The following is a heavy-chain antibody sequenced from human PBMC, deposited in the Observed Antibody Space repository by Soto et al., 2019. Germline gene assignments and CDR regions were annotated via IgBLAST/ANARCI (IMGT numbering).Heavy chain of an antibody. Sequence: QLQLQESGPGLVKPSETLSLTCTVSGGSISSSSYYWGWIRQPPGKGLEWIGSIYYSGSTYYNPSLKSRVTISVDTSKNQFSLKLSSVTAADTAVYYCARHQYSSSWLYYYYGMDVWGQGTTVTVSS. CDR3: ARHQYSSSWLYYYYGMDV. CDR1: GGSISSSSYY. CDR2: IYYSGST. D-gene: IGHD6-13*01. V-gene: IGHV4-39*01. J-gene: IGHJ6*02.